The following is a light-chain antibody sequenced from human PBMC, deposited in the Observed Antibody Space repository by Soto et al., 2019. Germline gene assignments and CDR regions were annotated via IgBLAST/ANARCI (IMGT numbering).Light chain of an antibody. V-gene: IGLV1-47*01. CDR1: SSNIGSNY. Sequence: QSVLTQPPSASGTPGQRVTISCSGSSSNIGSNYVYWYQQLPGTAPKLLIYRNNQRPSGVPDRFPGSKSGTSASLAISGRRSEDEADDYCAAWDDSLSGWVFGGGTKLTVL. CDR2: RNN. CDR3: AAWDDSLSGWV. J-gene: IGLJ3*02.